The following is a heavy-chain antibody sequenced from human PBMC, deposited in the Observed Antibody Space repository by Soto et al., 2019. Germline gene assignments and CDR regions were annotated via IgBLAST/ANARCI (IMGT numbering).Heavy chain of an antibody. CDR1: GFTFGSYW. CDR2: INSDESST. J-gene: IGHJ6*02. CDR3: ARGTIGGSRYLGMDV. V-gene: IGHV3-74*01. Sequence: PGGSLRLSCAASGFTFGSYWMHWVRQAPGKGLVWVSRINSDESSTSYADSVKGRFTISRDNAKDTLYLQMNSLRAEDTAVYFCARGTIGGSRYLGMDVWGQGTTVTVSS. D-gene: IGHD3-16*01.